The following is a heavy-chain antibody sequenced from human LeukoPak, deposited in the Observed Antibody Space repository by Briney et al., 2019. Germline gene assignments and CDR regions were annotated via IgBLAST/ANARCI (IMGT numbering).Heavy chain of an antibody. D-gene: IGHD3-10*01. CDR3: ARVITMVRGAFDY. Sequence: GASVRVSCKASGYTFTSYYMHWVRQAPGQGLEWMGIINPSGGSTSYAQKFQGRVTMTRDTSTSTVYMELRSLRSDDTAVYYCARVITMVRGAFDYWGQGTLVTVSS. J-gene: IGHJ4*02. CDR2: INPSGGST. CDR1: GYTFTSYY. V-gene: IGHV1-46*01.